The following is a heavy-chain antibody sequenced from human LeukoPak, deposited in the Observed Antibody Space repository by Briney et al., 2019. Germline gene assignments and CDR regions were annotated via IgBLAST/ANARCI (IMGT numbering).Heavy chain of an antibody. CDR1: GGSFSDNF. J-gene: IGHJ5*02. CDR3: ARPGAYRAGRGCYVDNWFDP. Sequence: SETLSLTCAVYGGSFSDNFWSWIRQPPGKGLEWIGEINHSGSTNYNPSLKSRVTISVDTSKNQFSLNVSSVTAADTAVYYCARPGAYRAGRGCYVDNWFDPWGQGTLVSVSS. CDR2: INHSGST. V-gene: IGHV4-34*01. D-gene: IGHD3-3*01.